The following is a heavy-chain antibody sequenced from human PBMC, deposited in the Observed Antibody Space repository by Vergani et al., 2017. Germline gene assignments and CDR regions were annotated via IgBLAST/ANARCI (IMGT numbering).Heavy chain of an antibody. CDR1: GFTFSSYE. V-gene: IGHV3-48*03. J-gene: IGHJ4*02. Sequence: EVQLVESGGGLVQPGGSLRLSCAASGFTFSSYEMNWVLQAPGKGLEWVSYISSSGSTIYYADSLKGRFTISRDNAKNSLYLQMNSLRAEDTAVYYCASYVREMYYFDYWGQGTLVTVSS. CDR3: ASYVREMYYFDY. D-gene: IGHD3-10*02. CDR2: ISSSGSTI.